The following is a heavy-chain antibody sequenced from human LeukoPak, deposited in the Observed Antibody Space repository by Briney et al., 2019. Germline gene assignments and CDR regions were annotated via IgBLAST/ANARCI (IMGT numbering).Heavy chain of an antibody. V-gene: IGHV1-69*05. CDR2: IIPIFGTA. Sequence: SVKVSCKASGGTFSSYAISWVRQAPGQGLEWMGGIIPIFGTANYAQMFQGRVTITTDESTSTAYMELSSLRSEDTAVYYCARDGYDSSGYYPRFDYWGQGTLVTVSS. CDR1: GGTFSSYA. D-gene: IGHD3-22*01. CDR3: ARDGYDSSGYYPRFDY. J-gene: IGHJ4*02.